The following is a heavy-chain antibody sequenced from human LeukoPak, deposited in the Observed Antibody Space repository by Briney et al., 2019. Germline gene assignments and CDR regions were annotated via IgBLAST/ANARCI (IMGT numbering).Heavy chain of an antibody. D-gene: IGHD4-17*01. CDR3: ARDPNGDYIGTFDM. V-gene: IGHV4-59*12. CDR2: IYHGGST. Sequence: SETLSLTCTVSGGSISSYYWSWIRQPPGKGLEWIATIYHGGSTYYNPSLESRVTISLDTSKNHFSLNLTSVTAADTAMYYCARDPNGDYIGTFDMWGRGTMVSVSS. CDR1: GGSISSYY. J-gene: IGHJ3*02.